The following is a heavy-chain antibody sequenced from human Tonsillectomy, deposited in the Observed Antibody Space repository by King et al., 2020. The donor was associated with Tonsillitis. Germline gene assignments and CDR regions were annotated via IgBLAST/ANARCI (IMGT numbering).Heavy chain of an antibody. CDR3: ASPAXXRNASRTXDX. V-gene: IGHV5-10-1*03. CDR2: IDPSDSXT. Sequence: DVQLVESGAEVKKPGESLRIXXKGXXYXFTTXXINXVXXXPGKGLEWVGXIDPSDSXTNYSPSFQGHVTISADKATNTAFLPWGSLKASATAMYYFASPAXXRNASRTXDXXGQXTMVTVSS. J-gene: IGHJ3*01. CDR1: XYXFTTXX. D-gene: IGHD2-2*01.